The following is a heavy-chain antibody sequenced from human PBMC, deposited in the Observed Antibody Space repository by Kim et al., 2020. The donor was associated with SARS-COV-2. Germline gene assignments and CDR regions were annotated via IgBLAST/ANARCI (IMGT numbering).Heavy chain of an antibody. V-gene: IGHV3-33*06. CDR2: IWYDGSNK. Sequence: GGSLRLSCAASGFTFSSYGMHWVRQAPGKGLEWVAVIWYDGSNKYYADSVKGRFTISRDNSKNTLYLQMNSLRAEDTAVYYCAKDLKWFGELFAGVLYYYYYGMDVWGQGTTVTVSS. CDR3: AKDLKWFGELFAGVLYYYYYGMDV. CDR1: GFTFSSYG. J-gene: IGHJ6*02. D-gene: IGHD3-10*01.